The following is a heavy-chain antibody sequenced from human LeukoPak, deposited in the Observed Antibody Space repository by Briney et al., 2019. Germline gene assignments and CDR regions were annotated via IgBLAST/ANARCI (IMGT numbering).Heavy chain of an antibody. CDR1: GGTFSSYA. CDR2: IIPIFGTA. V-gene: IGHV1-69*13. Sequence: ASVKVSCKASGGTFSSYAISWVRQAPGQGLKWMGGIIPIFGTANYAQKFQGRVTITADESTSTAYMELSSLRSEDTAVYYCARVGGSGSQYPYFAFDYWGQGTLVTVSS. CDR3: ARVGGSGSQYPYFAFDY. J-gene: IGHJ4*02. D-gene: IGHD1-26*01.